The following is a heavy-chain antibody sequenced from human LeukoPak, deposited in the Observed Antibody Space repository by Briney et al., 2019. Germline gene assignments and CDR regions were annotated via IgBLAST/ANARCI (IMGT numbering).Heavy chain of an antibody. J-gene: IGHJ4*02. CDR2: IKSKIDGGTT. D-gene: IGHD3-16*01. CDR1: GFTFSNVW. CDR3: TQGGTEAYS. Sequence: PGGSLRLSCAASGFTFSNVWMNWVRQAPGKGLEWVGRIKSKIDGGTTDYAAPVKGRFIISRDDSEKTLSLQMNSLKSEDTAVYYCTQGGTEAYSWGQGTLVTVSS. V-gene: IGHV3-15*01.